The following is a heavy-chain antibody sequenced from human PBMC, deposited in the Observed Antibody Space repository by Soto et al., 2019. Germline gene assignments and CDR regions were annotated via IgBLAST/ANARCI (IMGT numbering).Heavy chain of an antibody. D-gene: IGHD3-22*01. CDR2: ISGSGGST. J-gene: IGHJ4*02. V-gene: IGHV3-23*01. CDR3: AKEREYYYDSSGYYSPEFDY. CDR1: GFTFSSYA. Sequence: GGSLRLSCAASGFTFSSYAVSWVRQAPGKGLEWVSAISGSGGSTYYADSVKGRFTISRDNSKNTLYLQMNSLRAEDTAVYYCAKEREYYYDSSGYYSPEFDYWGQGTLVTVSS.